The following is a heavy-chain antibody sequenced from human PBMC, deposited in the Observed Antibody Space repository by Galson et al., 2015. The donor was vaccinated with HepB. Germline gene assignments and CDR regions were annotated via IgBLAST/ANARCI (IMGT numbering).Heavy chain of an antibody. CDR2: TYYRSKWYN. CDR1: GDSVSSNSAA. CDR3: AREVVVVVAATSVGFDP. Sequence: CAISGDSVSSNSAAWNWIRQSPSRGLEWLGRTYYRSKWYNDYAVSVKSRITINPDTSKNQFSLQLNSVTPEVTAVYYCAREVVVVVAATSVGFDPWGQGTLVTVSS. D-gene: IGHD2-15*01. V-gene: IGHV6-1*01. J-gene: IGHJ5*02.